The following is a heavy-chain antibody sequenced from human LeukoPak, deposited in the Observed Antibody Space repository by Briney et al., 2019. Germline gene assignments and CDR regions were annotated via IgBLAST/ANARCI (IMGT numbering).Heavy chain of an antibody. CDR1: GGSITTTNW. V-gene: IGHV4-4*02. CDR3: TRESGAFSPFGF. D-gene: IGHD1-26*01. Sequence: PSETLSLTCAVSGGSITTTNWWSWVRKPPGKGLEWIGEVHLSGATNYKPALESRVSMSIDKSKNHLFLEVTSVTAADTSIYYCTRESGAFSPFGFWGQGTLLTVSS. CDR2: VHLSGAT. J-gene: IGHJ4*02.